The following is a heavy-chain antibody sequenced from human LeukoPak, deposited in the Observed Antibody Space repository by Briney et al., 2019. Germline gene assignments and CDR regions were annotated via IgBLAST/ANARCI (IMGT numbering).Heavy chain of an antibody. Sequence: PGGSLRLSCAASGITFSSFGMHWVRQAPGKGLEWVAFIWYDGSNKFYADSVKGRFTISRDNSKNTLYLQMNSLRVEDTAVYYCARDGTETAGPLDPWGQGTLVTVSS. J-gene: IGHJ5*02. CDR3: ARDGTETAGPLDP. CDR2: IWYDGSNK. D-gene: IGHD1/OR15-1a*01. CDR1: GITFSSFG. V-gene: IGHV3-33*01.